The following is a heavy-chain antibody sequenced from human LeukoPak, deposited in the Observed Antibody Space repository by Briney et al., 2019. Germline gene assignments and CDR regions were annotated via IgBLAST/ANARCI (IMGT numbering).Heavy chain of an antibody. CDR2: IYSGGST. V-gene: IGHV3-66*01. CDR1: GFTVRSNY. J-gene: IGHJ4*02. Sequence: AGGSLRLSCAASGFTVRSNYMSWVRQAPGKGLEWVSVIYSGGSTYYADSVTGRFTISRDNSKNTLYLQMNSLRGDDTAVYYCASNRGWVYFDYWGQGTLVTVSS. D-gene: IGHD6-19*01. CDR3: ASNRGWVYFDY.